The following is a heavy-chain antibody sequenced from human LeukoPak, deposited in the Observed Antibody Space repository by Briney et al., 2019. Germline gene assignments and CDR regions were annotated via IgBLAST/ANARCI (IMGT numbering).Heavy chain of an antibody. V-gene: IGHV3-30*02. CDR3: ARGAFGVYAFDI. Sequence: PGGSLRLSCAASGFTFSSYGMHWVRQAPGKGLGWVAFIRYDGSNKYYADSVKGRFTISRDNSKNTLYLQMNSLRAEDTAVYYCARGAFGVYAFDIWGQGTMVTVSS. CDR1: GFTFSSYG. J-gene: IGHJ3*02. CDR2: IRYDGSNK. D-gene: IGHD3-3*01.